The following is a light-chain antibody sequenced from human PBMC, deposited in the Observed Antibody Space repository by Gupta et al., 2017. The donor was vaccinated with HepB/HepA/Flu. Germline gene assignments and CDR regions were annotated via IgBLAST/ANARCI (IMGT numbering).Light chain of an antibody. CDR3: RQSVKAPLT. Sequence: DMVMTHSTISVPVTPGETASMSCRASQNLLSRNGNNYVDWYLQKPGLSPQLLIYLGSRRASGVPDRFSGSGSGTDFTLKISRVEAEDVGVYYCRQSVKAPLTFGGGTRVEIK. V-gene: IGKV2-28*01. CDR2: LGS. CDR1: QNLLSRNGNNY. J-gene: IGKJ4*01.